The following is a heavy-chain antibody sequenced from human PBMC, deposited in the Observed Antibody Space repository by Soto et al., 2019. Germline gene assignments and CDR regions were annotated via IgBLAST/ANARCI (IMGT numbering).Heavy chain of an antibody. V-gene: IGHV1-18*04. Sequence: ASVKVSCKASGYTFTSYGIRWVRQAPGQGLEWMGWISAYNGNTNYAQKLQGRVTMTTDTSTSTAYMELRSLRSDDTAVYYCARVQGGSGFLPRDYWGQGTLVTVSS. D-gene: IGHD3-10*01. J-gene: IGHJ4*02. CDR3: ARVQGGSGFLPRDY. CDR1: GYTFTSYG. CDR2: ISAYNGNT.